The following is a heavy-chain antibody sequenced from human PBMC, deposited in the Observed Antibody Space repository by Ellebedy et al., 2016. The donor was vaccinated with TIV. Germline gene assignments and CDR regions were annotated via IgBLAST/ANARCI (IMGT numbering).Heavy chain of an antibody. CDR1: GYSFNTNA. V-gene: IGHV7-4-1*02. CDR3: ARDFPAHGVCDN. J-gene: IGHJ4*02. D-gene: IGHD5-24*01. Sequence: ASVKVSCQGSGYSFNTNAMIWVRQAPGRGLEWMGWINTATGSPTYAQGFTGRFVFSLDTSVTTSYLEITSLEAEDTAVYFCARDFPAHGVCDNWGQGTLVTVSS. CDR2: INTATGSP.